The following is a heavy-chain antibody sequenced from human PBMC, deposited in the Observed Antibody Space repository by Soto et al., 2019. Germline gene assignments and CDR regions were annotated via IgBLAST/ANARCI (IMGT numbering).Heavy chain of an antibody. V-gene: IGHV3-23*01. CDR3: AKHEGEGYYYYGMDV. CDR1: GFTFSSYA. CDR2: ISGSGGST. Sequence: EVQLLESGGGLVQPGWSLRLSCAASGFTFSSYAMSWVRQAPGKGLEWVSAISGSGGSTYYADSVKGRFTISRDNSKNTLYLQMNSLRAEDTAVYYCAKHEGEGYYYYGMDVWGQGTTVTVSS. J-gene: IGHJ6*02.